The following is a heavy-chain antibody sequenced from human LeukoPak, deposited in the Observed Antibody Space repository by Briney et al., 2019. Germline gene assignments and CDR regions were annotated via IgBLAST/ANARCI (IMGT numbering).Heavy chain of an antibody. V-gene: IGHV1-58*01. Sequence: GASVKVSCKASEFTFPTSAVQWVRQARGQRLEWIGWTVVGSGNTNYTQKFQERVTITTDMSTSTAYMELSSLRFEDTAVYYCAAAQTHGGNPFDYWGQGTLVTVSS. CDR1: EFTFPTSA. D-gene: IGHD4-23*01. J-gene: IGHJ4*02. CDR3: AAAQTHGGNPFDY. CDR2: TVVGSGNT.